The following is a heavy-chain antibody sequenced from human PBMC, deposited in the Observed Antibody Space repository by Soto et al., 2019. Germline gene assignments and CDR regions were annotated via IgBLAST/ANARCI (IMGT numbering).Heavy chain of an antibody. D-gene: IGHD5-18*01. J-gene: IGHJ5*02. Sequence: SETLSLTCTVSGGSISSGDYYWSWIRQPPGKGLEWIGYIYYSGSTYYNPSLKSRVTISVDTSKNQFSLKLSSVTAADTAVYYCARDLINGYSYGAFDPWGQGTLVTVSS. CDR1: GGSISSGDYY. CDR3: ARDLINGYSYGAFDP. CDR2: IYYSGST. V-gene: IGHV4-30-4*01.